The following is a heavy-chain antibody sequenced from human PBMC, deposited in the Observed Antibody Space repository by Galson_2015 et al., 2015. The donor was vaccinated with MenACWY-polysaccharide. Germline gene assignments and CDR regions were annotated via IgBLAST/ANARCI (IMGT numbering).Heavy chain of an antibody. CDR1: GYKFSSYD. D-gene: IGHD2-21*01. Sequence: SVKVSCKASGYKFSSYDINWVRQARGQGLEWMGWMNPNSGNTGYAQRFQGRVAMTRDTATSTAYMELRMLRYDDTAVYYCARIIARKYTFADSWGQGTLVSVS. V-gene: IGHV1-8*01. J-gene: IGHJ4*02. CDR2: MNPNSGNT. CDR3: ARIIARKYTFADS.